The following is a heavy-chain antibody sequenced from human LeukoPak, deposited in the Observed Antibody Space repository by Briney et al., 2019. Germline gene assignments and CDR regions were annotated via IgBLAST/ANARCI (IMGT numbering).Heavy chain of an antibody. CDR1: GFTFSSYW. CDR2: MTSDTRTI. CDR3: ARSVEGNFDY. Sequence: GGSLRLSCAASGFTFSSYWMSWVRQAPGKGLEWVSYMTSDTRTIYYADSVRGRFTISRDNAKKSLYLQMNSLRDEDTAIYYCARSVEGNFDYWGQGTLVTVSS. V-gene: IGHV3-48*02. J-gene: IGHJ4*02.